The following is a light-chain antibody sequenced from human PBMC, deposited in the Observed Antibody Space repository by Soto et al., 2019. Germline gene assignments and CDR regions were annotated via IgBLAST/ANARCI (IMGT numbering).Light chain of an antibody. V-gene: IGKV1-9*01. CDR2: TAS. CDR1: QGISSY. CDR3: QQLSSNPPCT. Sequence: DLQLTQSPSFLPASVGDRVTITCRASQGISSYLAWYQQKPGQAPNLLIYTASTLQTGVPSRFSGSGSGTEFTLTISSLQPEDFATYYCQQLSSNPPCTFGQGTKVEIK. J-gene: IGKJ1*01.